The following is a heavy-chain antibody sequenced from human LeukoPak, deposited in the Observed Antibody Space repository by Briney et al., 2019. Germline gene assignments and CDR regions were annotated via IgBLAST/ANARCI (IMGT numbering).Heavy chain of an antibody. CDR2: TKQDGSEK. V-gene: IGHV3-7*01. D-gene: IGHD7-27*01. CDR1: GFTFSNYW. Sequence: GGSLRLSCAASGFTFSNYWMSWVRQAPGKGLEWVVSTKQDGSEKFYVDSVKGRFTISRDNAKNSLYLQMNSLRAEDTAVYYCARSNWGGKEFDYWGQGTLVTVSS. CDR3: ARSNWGGKEFDY. J-gene: IGHJ4*02.